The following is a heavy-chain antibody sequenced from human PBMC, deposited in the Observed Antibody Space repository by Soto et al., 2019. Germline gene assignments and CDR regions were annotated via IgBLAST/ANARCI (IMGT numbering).Heavy chain of an antibody. CDR3: ARLIAGMVRGKIDY. Sequence: QVQLQQWGAGLLKPSETLSLTCAVYGGSFSGYYWSWIRQPPGTGMEWIGEINHSGSTNYNPSLKSRVTISVDTSKNQFSLKLSSVTAADTAVYYCARLIAGMVRGKIDYWGQGTLVTVSS. CDR2: INHSGST. J-gene: IGHJ4*02. CDR1: GGSFSGYY. D-gene: IGHD3-10*01. V-gene: IGHV4-34*01.